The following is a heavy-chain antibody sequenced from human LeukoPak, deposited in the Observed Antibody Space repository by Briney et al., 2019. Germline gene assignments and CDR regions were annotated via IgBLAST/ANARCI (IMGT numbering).Heavy chain of an antibody. D-gene: IGHD3-10*01. V-gene: IGHV3-23*01. CDR3: ATDYYGSGSYYIREDY. J-gene: IGHJ4*02. Sequence: GGSLRLSCAASGFTFSSYAMSLVRQAPGKGLEWVSAISGSGGSTYYADSVKGRFTISRDNSKNTLYLQMNSLRAEDTAVYYCATDYYGSGSYYIREDYWGQGTLVTVSS. CDR1: GFTFSSYA. CDR2: ISGSGGST.